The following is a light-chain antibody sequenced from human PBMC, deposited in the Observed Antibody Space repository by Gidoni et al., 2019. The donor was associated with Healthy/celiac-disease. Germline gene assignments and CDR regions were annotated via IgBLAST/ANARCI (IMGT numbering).Light chain of an antibody. CDR1: QSVSSSY. Sequence: IGLMQSPRTLSLSPGERATLACRASQSVSSSYLAWYQQKPGQAPRLLIYGASSRATGIPDRFSGSGSGTDFTLTISRLEPEDFAVYYCQQYGSSRLTFGRGTKVEIK. J-gene: IGKJ4*02. CDR3: QQYGSSRLT. CDR2: GAS. V-gene: IGKV3-20*01.